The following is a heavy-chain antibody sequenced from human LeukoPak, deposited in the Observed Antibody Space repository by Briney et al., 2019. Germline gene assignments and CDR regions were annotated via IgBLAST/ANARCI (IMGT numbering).Heavy chain of an antibody. J-gene: IGHJ4*02. Sequence: GGSLRLSCVASGFTFSNYWMTWVRQAPGKGLEWVANIKEDGSEKNYADSVKGRFTISRDNAKNSLYLQMNSLRGEDTAVYYCARARYSDFWGQGTLVSVSS. CDR3: ARARYSDF. CDR2: IKEDGSEK. CDR1: GFTFSNYW. V-gene: IGHV3-7*01.